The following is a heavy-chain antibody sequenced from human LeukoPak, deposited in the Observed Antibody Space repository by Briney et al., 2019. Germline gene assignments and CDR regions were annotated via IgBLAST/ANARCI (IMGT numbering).Heavy chain of an antibody. CDR3: ARDPTDYDILTGYYTGYFQH. V-gene: IGHV1-18*01. CDR2: ISAYNGNT. Sequence: ATVKVSCKASGYTFTSYGISWVRHAPGQGLEWMGWISAYNGNTNYAQKLQGRVTMTTDTSTSTAYMELRSLRSDDTAVYYCARDPTDYDILTGYYTGYFQHWGQGTLVTVSS. CDR1: GYTFTSYG. D-gene: IGHD3-9*01. J-gene: IGHJ1*01.